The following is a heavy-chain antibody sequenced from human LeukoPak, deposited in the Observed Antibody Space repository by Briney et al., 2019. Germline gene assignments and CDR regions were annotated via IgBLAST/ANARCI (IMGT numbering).Heavy chain of an antibody. J-gene: IGHJ5*02. Sequence: PGGTLRLSCAASGFTFSDYYMSWIRQAPGKGLEWVSYISSSSSYTNYADSVKGRFTISRDNAKNSLYLQMNSLRAEDTAVYYCARDASPYCSGGSCYPGWFDPWGRGTLVTVSS. V-gene: IGHV3-11*06. D-gene: IGHD2-15*01. CDR2: ISSSSSYT. CDR3: ARDASPYCSGGSCYPGWFDP. CDR1: GFTFSDYY.